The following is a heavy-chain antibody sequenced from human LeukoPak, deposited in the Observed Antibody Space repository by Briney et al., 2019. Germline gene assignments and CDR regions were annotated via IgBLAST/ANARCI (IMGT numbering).Heavy chain of an antibody. Sequence: GGSLRLSCAASGFTFSSYAMSWVRQAPGKGLEWVSAISGSGGSTYYADSVKGRFTISRDNSKNTLYLQMNSLRAEDTAVYYCARALNDILTEAVWYYYGMDVWGQGTTVTVSS. CDR2: ISGSGGST. D-gene: IGHD3-9*01. V-gene: IGHV3-23*01. J-gene: IGHJ6*02. CDR3: ARALNDILTEAVWYYYGMDV. CDR1: GFTFSSYA.